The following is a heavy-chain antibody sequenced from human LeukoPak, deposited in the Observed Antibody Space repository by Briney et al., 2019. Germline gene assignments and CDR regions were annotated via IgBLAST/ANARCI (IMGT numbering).Heavy chain of an antibody. CDR1: GGSISSSSYY. V-gene: IGHV4-39*01. CDR3: ARHETMVRGVITYFDY. Sequence: SETLSLTCTVSGGSISSSSYYWGWIRQPPGKGLEWIGSIYYSGSTNYNPSLKSRVTISVDTSKNQFSLKLSSVTAADTAVYYCARHETMVRGVITYFDYWGQGTLVTVSS. J-gene: IGHJ4*02. CDR2: IYYSGST. D-gene: IGHD3-10*01.